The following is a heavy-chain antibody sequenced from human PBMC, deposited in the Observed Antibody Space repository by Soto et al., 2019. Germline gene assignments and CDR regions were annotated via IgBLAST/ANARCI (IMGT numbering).Heavy chain of an antibody. CDR2: AYYTSRWII. V-gene: IGHV6-1*01. D-gene: IGHD4-17*01. CDR1: GDSVSSNSAA. J-gene: IGHJ3*02. Sequence: SQTLSLTCAISGDSVSSNSAAWNWVRQSPSRGLEWLGRAYYTSRWIIEYAPSLKSRISINPDTSKNQFSLQLNFVPSEDTFIYFCVRRTYGVWDKTGAFDTWGQGTVVPVS. CDR3: VRRTYGVWDKTGAFDT.